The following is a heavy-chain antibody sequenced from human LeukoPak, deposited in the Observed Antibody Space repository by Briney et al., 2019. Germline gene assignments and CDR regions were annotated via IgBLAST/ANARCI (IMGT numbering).Heavy chain of an antibody. V-gene: IGHV3-23*01. J-gene: IGHJ3*01. D-gene: IGHD4-17*01. CDR3: ARDPNGDYIGAFDF. Sequence: GGSLRLSCAGSGFTFSNYALIWVRQAPGRGLEWVSAIKGSGSFTKYADSVTGRFTISRDNSKNMLYLQMSSLTADDTAIYYCARDPNGDYIGAFDFGGQGTIVTVSS. CDR1: GFTFSNYA. CDR2: IKGSGSFT.